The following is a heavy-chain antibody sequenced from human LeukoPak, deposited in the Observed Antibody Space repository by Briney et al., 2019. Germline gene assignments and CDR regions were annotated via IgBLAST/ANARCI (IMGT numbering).Heavy chain of an antibody. D-gene: IGHD1-26*01. V-gene: IGHV3-48*03. CDR1: GFTFSSFE. Sequence: PGGSLRLSCAASGFTFSSFEMNCVRQAPGKGLEWVSYISSSGTTIYYADSVKGRFTISRDNAKNSLYLQMNSLRAEDTAVYYCAREWELLSPFDYWGQGTLVTVSS. CDR3: AREWELLSPFDY. CDR2: ISSSGTTI. J-gene: IGHJ4*02.